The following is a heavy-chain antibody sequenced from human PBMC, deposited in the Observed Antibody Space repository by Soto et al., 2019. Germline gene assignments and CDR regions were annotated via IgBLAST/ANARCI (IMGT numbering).Heavy chain of an antibody. J-gene: IGHJ4*02. Sequence: PWGSLRLSCAASGFPFSSYAMHWVCQAPGKGLEWMAVISYDGSNKYYADSVKGRFTISRDNSKNTLYLQMNSLSAEDSAWNYCARDKPREGYNYKDYWDQETLVTVSS. V-gene: IGHV3-30-3*01. CDR1: GFPFSSYA. CDR2: ISYDGSNK. D-gene: IGHD1-1*01. CDR3: ARDKPREGYNYKDY.